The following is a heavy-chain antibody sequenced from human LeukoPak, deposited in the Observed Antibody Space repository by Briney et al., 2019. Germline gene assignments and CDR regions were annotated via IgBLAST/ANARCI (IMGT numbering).Heavy chain of an antibody. D-gene: IGHD3-3*01. V-gene: IGHV1-8*01. CDR3: ARGPWYYDFWSGYLSYYYYYGMDV. Sequence: ASVKVSCKASGYTFTSYDINWVRQATGQGLGWMGWMNPNSGNTGYAQKFQGRVTMTRNTSISTAYMELSSLRSEDTAVYYCARGPWYYDFWSGYLSYYYYYGMDVWGQGTTVTVSS. CDR2: MNPNSGNT. CDR1: GYTFTSYD. J-gene: IGHJ6*02.